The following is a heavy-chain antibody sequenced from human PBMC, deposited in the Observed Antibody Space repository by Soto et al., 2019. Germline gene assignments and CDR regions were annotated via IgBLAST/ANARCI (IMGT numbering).Heavy chain of an antibody. D-gene: IGHD6-13*01. CDR1: GYTFTSYA. CDR3: ARSFQVAAAGTHLFDP. CDR2: INAGNGNT. J-gene: IGHJ5*02. Sequence: GASVKVSCKASGYTFTSYAMHWVRQAPGQRLEWMGWINAGNGNTKYSQKFQGRVTITRDTSASTAYMELSSLRSEDTAVYYCARSFQVAAAGTHLFDPWGQRTLVTVSS. V-gene: IGHV1-3*01.